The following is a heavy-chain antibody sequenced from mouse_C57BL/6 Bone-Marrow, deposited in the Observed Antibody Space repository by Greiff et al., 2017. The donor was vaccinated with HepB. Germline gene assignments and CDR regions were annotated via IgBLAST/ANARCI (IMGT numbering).Heavy chain of an antibody. CDR3: ARWDYGSSHYSFDY. J-gene: IGHJ2*01. CDR2: IYPGSGNT. D-gene: IGHD1-1*01. CDR1: GYTFTDYY. Sequence: VKLLESGAELVRPGASVKLSCKASGYTFTDYYINWVKQRPGQGLEWIARIYPGSGNTYYNEKFKGKATLTAEKSSSTAYMQLSSLTSEDSAVYFCARWDYGSSHYSFDYWGQGTTLTVSS. V-gene: IGHV1-76*01.